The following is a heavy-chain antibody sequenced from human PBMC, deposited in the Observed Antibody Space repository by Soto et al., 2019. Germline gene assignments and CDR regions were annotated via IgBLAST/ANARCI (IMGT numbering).Heavy chain of an antibody. CDR3: ARGTYSSSWYLEGPDY. V-gene: IGHV1-46*01. CDR2: INPSGGST. Sequence: ASVKVSCKASGYTFTSYYMHWVRQAPGQGLEWMGIINPSGGSTSYAQKFQGRVTMTRDTSTSTVYMELSSLRSEDTAVYYCARGTYSSSWYLEGPDYWGQGTLVTVSS. D-gene: IGHD6-13*01. CDR1: GYTFTSYY. J-gene: IGHJ4*02.